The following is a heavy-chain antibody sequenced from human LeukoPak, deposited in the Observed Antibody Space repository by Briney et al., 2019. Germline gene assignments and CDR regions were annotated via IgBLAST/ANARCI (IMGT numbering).Heavy chain of an antibody. Sequence: GGSLRLSCAASGFTFSSYGMHWVRQAPGKGLEWVAVISYDGSNKYYADSVKGRFTISRDNVKNTLYLQMNSLRAEDTAVYYCAREGIWSLDSWGQGTLVTVSS. CDR1: GFTFSSYG. D-gene: IGHD2-15*01. J-gene: IGHJ4*02. V-gene: IGHV3-30*03. CDR3: AREGIWSLDS. CDR2: ISYDGSNK.